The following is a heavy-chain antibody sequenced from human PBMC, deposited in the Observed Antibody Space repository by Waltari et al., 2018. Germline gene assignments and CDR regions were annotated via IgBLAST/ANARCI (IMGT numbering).Heavy chain of an antibody. V-gene: IGHV3-48*01. D-gene: IGHD3-10*01. Sequence: EVQLVESGGGLVQPGGSLRLSCAASGFTFSRYSMNWVRQAPGKGLEWVSYISSSSSTIYYADSVKGRFTISRDNAKNSLYLQMNSLRAEDTAVYYCARVTGSGSWDAFDIWGQGTMVTVSS. CDR3: ARVTGSGSWDAFDI. J-gene: IGHJ3*02. CDR2: ISSSSSTI. CDR1: GFTFSRYS.